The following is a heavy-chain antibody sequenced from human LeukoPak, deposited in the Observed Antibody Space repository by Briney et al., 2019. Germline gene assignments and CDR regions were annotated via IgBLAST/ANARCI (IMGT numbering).Heavy chain of an antibody. D-gene: IGHD1-26*01. CDR2: IVYSGST. J-gene: IGHJ6*03. V-gene: IGHV4-34*01. CDR1: GGSFDGYY. CDR3: ARGGCSGSGERYYYMDV. Sequence: SETLSLTCAVFGGSFDGYYWTWIRQSPGKGLEWIGEIVYSGSTNYNPSLKSRVSISADTSKVQFSLTLGSVTAADTAVYFCARGGCSGSGERYYYMDVWGKGTTVTVSS.